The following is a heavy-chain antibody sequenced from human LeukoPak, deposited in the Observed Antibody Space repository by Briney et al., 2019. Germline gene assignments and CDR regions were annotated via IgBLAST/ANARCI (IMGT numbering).Heavy chain of an antibody. CDR2: MREDGSDN. CDR3: AKSTTPYYYDSSGYYLYY. CDR1: GFTFDNYW. D-gene: IGHD3-22*01. V-gene: IGHV3-7*03. J-gene: IGHJ4*02. Sequence: TGGSLRLSCVGSGFTFDNYWMSWVRQAPGKGLEWVANMREDGSDNYYVDSVKGRFTISRDNSKNTLYLQMNSLRAEDTAVYYCAKSTTPYYYDSSGYYLYYWGQGTLVTVSS.